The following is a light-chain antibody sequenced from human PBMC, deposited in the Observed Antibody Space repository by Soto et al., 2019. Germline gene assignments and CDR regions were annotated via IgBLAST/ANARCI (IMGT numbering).Light chain of an antibody. CDR2: GAS. Sequence: EIVMTQSPATLSMSPGERATLSCGASQSVGTYVAWFQQKPGQPPRLLIYGASTWASGIPVRFSGSGSGTDFTLTISSLQSEDFAIYYCQQYNTWTWTFGHGTQVDI. CDR1: QSVGTY. CDR3: QQYNTWTWT. V-gene: IGKV3-15*01. J-gene: IGKJ1*01.